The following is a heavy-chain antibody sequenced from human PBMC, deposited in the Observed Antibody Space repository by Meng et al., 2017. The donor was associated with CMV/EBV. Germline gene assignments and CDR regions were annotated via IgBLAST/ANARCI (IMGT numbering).Heavy chain of an antibody. V-gene: IGHV3-23*03. Sequence: GESLKISCAASGFTFSNFDMSWVRQAPGKGLEWVSFIYRGGVSTYYADSVRGRFTISRDNSKNALYLQMNSLRAEDTAVYYCAKLAGSSWYGSYFDYWGQGTLVTVLL. CDR1: GFTFSNFD. CDR2: IYRGGVST. CDR3: AKLAGSSWYGSYFDY. J-gene: IGHJ4*02. D-gene: IGHD6-13*01.